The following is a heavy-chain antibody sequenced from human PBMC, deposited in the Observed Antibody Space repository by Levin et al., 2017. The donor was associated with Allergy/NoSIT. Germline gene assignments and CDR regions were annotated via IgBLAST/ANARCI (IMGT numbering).Heavy chain of an antibody. CDR1: GDSMNNNSYY. CDR2: VYASGST. Sequence: SETLSLTCSVSGDSMNNNSYYWNWIRQPAGKGLEWIGRVYASGSTNYNPSLKSRVTISIDTSKRQFSLKLKSVTAADTAVYYCARWSLALLWFGDLGGDEVFEIWGQGTLVTVSS. V-gene: IGHV4-61*02. D-gene: IGHD3-10*01. CDR3: ARWSLALLWFGDLGGDEVFEI. J-gene: IGHJ3*02.